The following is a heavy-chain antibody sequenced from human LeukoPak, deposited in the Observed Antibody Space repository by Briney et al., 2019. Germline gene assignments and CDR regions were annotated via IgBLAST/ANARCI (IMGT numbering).Heavy chain of an antibody. D-gene: IGHD6-13*01. J-gene: IGHJ4*02. CDR3: ARVEGQQLGFDF. CDR1: GGSVNSANYY. Sequence: SSETLSLTCTVSGGSVNSANYYWSWIRQPPGKRLEWIGHIYYSGHTNYNPSLRSRVTISVDTSKYRFSLKLTSVTAADTAVYYCARVEGQQLGFDFWGQGTLVTVSS. V-gene: IGHV4-61*01. CDR2: IYYSGHT.